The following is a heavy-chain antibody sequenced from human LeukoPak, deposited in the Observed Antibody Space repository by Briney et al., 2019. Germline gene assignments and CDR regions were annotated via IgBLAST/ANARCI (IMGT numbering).Heavy chain of an antibody. Sequence: PSETLSLTCTVSGGSMNNDEFYWSWIRQPPGKGPEWIAYIHYKGRTYYNPSLNSRVSISIDTSKNQFSLRVSSVTAADTAVYYCARKPGTDLTGAHGATFDYWGQGALATVSS. J-gene: IGHJ4*02. CDR2: IHYKGRT. D-gene: IGHD1-26*01. CDR3: ARKPGTDLTGAHGATFDY. V-gene: IGHV4-30-4*01. CDR1: GGSMNNDEFY.